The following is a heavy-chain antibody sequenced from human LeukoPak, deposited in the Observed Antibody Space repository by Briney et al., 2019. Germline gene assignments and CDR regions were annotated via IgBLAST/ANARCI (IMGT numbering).Heavy chain of an antibody. V-gene: IGHV4-34*01. CDR1: GGSFSGYY. J-gene: IGHJ6*02. CDR2: INHSGST. CDR3: ASSSGYCSSTSCYSRLKYYYYGMDV. Sequence: SETLSLICAVYGGSFSGYYWSWIRQPPGKGLEWIGEINHSGSTNYNPSLKSRVTISVDTSKNQFSLKLSSVTAADTAVYYCASSSGYCSSTSCYSRLKYYYYGMDVWGQGTTVTVSS. D-gene: IGHD2-2*02.